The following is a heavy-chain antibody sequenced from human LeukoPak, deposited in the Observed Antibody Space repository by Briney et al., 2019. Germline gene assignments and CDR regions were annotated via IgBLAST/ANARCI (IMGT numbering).Heavy chain of an antibody. V-gene: IGHV5-51*01. CDR2: IYPGDSDT. J-gene: IGHJ3*02. CDR3: ARRGRSGSKLEGFAFDI. Sequence: GEPLKISCEGSGYSFTSYWIGWVRQMPGKGLEWMGIIYPGDSDTRYSPSFQGQVTISADKSISTAYLQWSSLKASDTAMYYCARRGRSGSKLEGFAFDIWGQGTMVTVSS. CDR1: GYSFTSYW. D-gene: IGHD1-26*01.